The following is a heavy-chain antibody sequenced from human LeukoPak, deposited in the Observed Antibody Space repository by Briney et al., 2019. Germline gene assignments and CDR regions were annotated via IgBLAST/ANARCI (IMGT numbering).Heavy chain of an antibody. CDR1: GGSISSSSYY. CDR3: ARQTYYYDSSSYYHYYFDY. J-gene: IGHJ4*02. V-gene: IGHV4-39*01. Sequence: SETLSLTCTVSGGSISSSSYYWGWIRQPPGKGLEWIGSIYYSGSTYYNPSLKSRVTISVDTSKNQFSLKLSSVTAADTAVYYCARQTYYYDSSSYYHYYFDYWGQGTLVTVSS. CDR2: IYYSGST. D-gene: IGHD3-22*01.